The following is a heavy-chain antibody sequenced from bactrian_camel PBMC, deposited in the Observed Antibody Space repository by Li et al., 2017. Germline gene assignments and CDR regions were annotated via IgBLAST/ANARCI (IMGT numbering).Heavy chain of an antibody. CDR3: VLVPYSCQTWSWAWPRD. Sequence: HVQLVESGGESVQPRGSLRLSCVASGYRPSNNCMGWFRQVPGKQREGVAALLTGTGATFYAHSVKGRFTISLENAVNDNGKNTMYLQLNTLLPEDTAMYFCVLVPYSCQTWSWAWPRDWGQGTQVTVS. CDR1: GYRPSNNC. D-gene: IGHD6*01. V-gene: IGHV3S54*01. J-gene: IGHJ4*01. CDR2: LLTGTGAT.